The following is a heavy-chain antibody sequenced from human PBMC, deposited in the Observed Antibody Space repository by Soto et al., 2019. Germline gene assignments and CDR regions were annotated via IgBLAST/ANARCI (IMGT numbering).Heavy chain of an antibody. CDR3: ARDDLLSSSTEYFQH. Sequence: PGGSLRLSCAASGFTFSSYGMHWVRQAPGKGLEWVAVISYDGSNKYYADSVKGRFTISRDNSKNSLYLQMNSLRAEDTAVYYCARDDLLSSSTEYFQHWGQGTLVTVSS. V-gene: IGHV3-30*03. CDR1: GFTFSSYG. CDR2: ISYDGSNK. D-gene: IGHD6-6*01. J-gene: IGHJ1*01.